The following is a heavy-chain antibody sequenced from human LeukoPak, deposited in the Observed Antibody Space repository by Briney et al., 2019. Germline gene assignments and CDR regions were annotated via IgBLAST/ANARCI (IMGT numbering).Heavy chain of an antibody. J-gene: IGHJ4*02. D-gene: IGHD3-10*01. Sequence: GGSLRLSCAASGLTVSSNCMSWVRQAPGKGLEWVSFIYSGGNTYYADSVKGRFTISRDNSKNTFHLQMNSLRAEDTAVYYCAKDRGIISDYWGQGTLVTVSS. CDR3: AKDRGIISDY. V-gene: IGHV3-53*01. CDR1: GLTVSSNC. CDR2: IYSGGNT.